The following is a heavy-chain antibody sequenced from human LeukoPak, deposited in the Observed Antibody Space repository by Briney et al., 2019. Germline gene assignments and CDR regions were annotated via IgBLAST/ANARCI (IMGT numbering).Heavy chain of an antibody. CDR2: TYYRSKWYN. Sequence: SQTLSLTCAISGDSVSSNSAAWNWIRQSPSRGLEWLGRTYYRSKWYNDYAVSVKSRITINPDTSKNQFSLQLNSVTPEDTAVYYCARDIPNDFWSGYASGRFDYWGQGTLVTVSS. CDR1: GDSVSSNSAA. V-gene: IGHV6-1*01. CDR3: ARDIPNDFWSGYASGRFDY. J-gene: IGHJ4*02. D-gene: IGHD3-3*01.